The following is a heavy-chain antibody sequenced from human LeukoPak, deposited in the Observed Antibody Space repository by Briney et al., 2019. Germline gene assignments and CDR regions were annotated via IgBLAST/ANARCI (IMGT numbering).Heavy chain of an antibody. CDR3: ARVGFDL. V-gene: IGHV4-34*01. J-gene: IGHJ2*01. Sequence: SETLSLTCAVYVGSFSDYSWSWIRQPPGKGLEWIGEINHSGIANYNPSLKSRVTISVDPSKNQFSLKVTYVTAADTAVYYCARVGFDLGGGGTLVTVSS. CDR2: INHSGIA. CDR1: VGSFSDYS.